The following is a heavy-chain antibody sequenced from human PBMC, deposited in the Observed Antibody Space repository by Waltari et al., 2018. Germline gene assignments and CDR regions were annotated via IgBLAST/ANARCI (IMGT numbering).Heavy chain of an antibody. J-gene: IGHJ5*02. CDR3: VIWFRELTRNWFDP. CDR1: GGTFSSYA. Sequence: QVQLVQSGAEVKKPGSSVKVSCKASGGTFSSYAISWVRQAPGQGLEWMGRIIPIVGTANYAQKFQGRVTITADKSTSTAYMELSSLRSEDTAVYYCVIWFRELTRNWFDPWGQGTLVTVSS. V-gene: IGHV1-69*08. CDR2: IIPIVGTA. D-gene: IGHD3-10*01.